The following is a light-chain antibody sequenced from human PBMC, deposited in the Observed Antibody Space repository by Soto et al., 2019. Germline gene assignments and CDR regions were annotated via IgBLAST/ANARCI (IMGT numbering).Light chain of an antibody. V-gene: IGKV3-20*01. CDR2: GSS. CDR1: ERVSDSY. Sequence: EIVLTQSPGTLSLSPGERATLSCKASERVSDSYLAWFQQKPGQPPRLLIYGSSSRTTGVPDRFSGRESGTDFTLTISTLQPEDFAVYFCQHYDSSSTWTFGQGTKV. CDR3: QHYDSSSTWT. J-gene: IGKJ1*01.